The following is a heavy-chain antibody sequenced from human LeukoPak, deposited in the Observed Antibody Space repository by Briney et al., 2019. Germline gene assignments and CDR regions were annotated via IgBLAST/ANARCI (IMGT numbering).Heavy chain of an antibody. Sequence: GESLKISCKGSGYSFTSYWIDWVRQMPGKGLEWMGIMYPGDSDTRYRPSFQGQVTISADKSISTAYLQWSSLKASDTAMYYCARRGQRDYFDYWGQGTLVTVSS. CDR2: MYPGDSDT. CDR3: ARRGQRDYFDY. CDR1: GYSFTSYW. J-gene: IGHJ4*02. V-gene: IGHV5-51*01.